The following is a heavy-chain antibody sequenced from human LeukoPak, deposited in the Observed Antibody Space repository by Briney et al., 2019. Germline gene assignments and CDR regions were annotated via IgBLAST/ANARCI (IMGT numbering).Heavy chain of an antibody. V-gene: IGHV5-51*01. CDR3: ARIGRHCSGCY. J-gene: IGHJ4*02. D-gene: IGHD2-15*01. CDR2: IYAGDPDT. Sequence: ESLKISCKGSGYSFTTYWIAWVRQMPGKGREWMGIIYAGDPDTIYSPSFQGQVTISADKSISTAYLQWSSLQASDTAMYYCARIGRHCSGCYWGQGTLVTVSS. CDR1: GYSFTTYW.